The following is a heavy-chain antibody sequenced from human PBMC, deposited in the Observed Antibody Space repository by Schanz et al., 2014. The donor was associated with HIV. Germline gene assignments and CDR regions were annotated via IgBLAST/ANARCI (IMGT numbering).Heavy chain of an antibody. CDR1: GFAFTDYY. CDR2: VSTSDETI. D-gene: IGHD3-10*01. Sequence: QVQLVESGGGLVKPGASLRLSCIASGFAFTDYYMSWVRQAPGKGLEWVSSVSTSDETIYYADSVMGRFTMSRDKAKKSLYLQMSNLRADDTAVYYCAREDGWFGDIYYFGLDVWGRGTTVTVSS. CDR3: AREDGWFGDIYYFGLDV. J-gene: IGHJ6*02. V-gene: IGHV3-11*04.